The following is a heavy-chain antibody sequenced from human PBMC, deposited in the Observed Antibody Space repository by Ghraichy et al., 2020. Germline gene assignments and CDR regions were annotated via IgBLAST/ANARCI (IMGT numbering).Heavy chain of an antibody. V-gene: IGHV3-48*02. CDR2: ISNGDGTI. J-gene: IGHJ4*02. CDR1: GLTFSGYT. Sequence: GGSLRLSCAVSGLTFSGYTMKWVRQAPGKGLEWISFISNGDGTIYYADSVKGRFTISSDNAKNSLYLQMNSLRDEDTAVYYCATGGGTFWGQGTLVTVSS. D-gene: IGHD2-15*01. CDR3: ATGGGTF.